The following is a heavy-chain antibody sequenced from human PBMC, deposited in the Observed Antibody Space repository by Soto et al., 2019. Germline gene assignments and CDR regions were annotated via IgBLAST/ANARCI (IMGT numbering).Heavy chain of an antibody. CDR3: ARGGRGPRAFYFQH. Sequence: GASVKVSCKASGGTFSSYAISWVRQAPGQGLEWMGGIIPIFGTANYAQKFQGRVTITADESTSTAYMELSSLRSEDTAVYYCARGGRGPRAFYFQHWGQGTLVTVSS. D-gene: IGHD3-16*01. CDR2: IIPIFGTA. J-gene: IGHJ1*01. V-gene: IGHV1-69*13. CDR1: GGTFSSYA.